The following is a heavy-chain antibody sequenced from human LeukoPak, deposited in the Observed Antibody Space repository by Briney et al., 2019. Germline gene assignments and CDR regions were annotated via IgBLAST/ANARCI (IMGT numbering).Heavy chain of an antibody. CDR1: GFTFSSYS. D-gene: IGHD6-13*01. CDR3: ARVAAAGISFSNWFDP. J-gene: IGHJ5*02. CDR2: ISSSSSTI. V-gene: IGHV3-48*01. Sequence: QAGGSLRLSCAASGFTFSSYSMNWVRQAPGKGLEWVSYISSSSSTIYYADSVKGRFSISRDNAKNSLYLQMNSLRAEDTAVYYCARVAAAGISFSNWFDPWGQGTLVTVSS.